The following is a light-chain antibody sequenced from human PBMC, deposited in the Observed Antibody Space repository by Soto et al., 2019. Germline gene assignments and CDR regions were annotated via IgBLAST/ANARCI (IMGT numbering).Light chain of an antibody. J-gene: IGLJ2*01. CDR3: QTWGAGPMV. CDR1: SGHSSYA. CDR2: LNSDGSH. V-gene: IGLV4-69*01. Sequence: QPVLTQSPSASASLGASVKLTCTLSSGHSSYAIAWHQQQPEKGPRYLMKLNSDGSHSKGDGIPDRFSGSSSGAERYLTISRLQSEDEADYHCQTWGAGPMVFGGGTQLTVL.